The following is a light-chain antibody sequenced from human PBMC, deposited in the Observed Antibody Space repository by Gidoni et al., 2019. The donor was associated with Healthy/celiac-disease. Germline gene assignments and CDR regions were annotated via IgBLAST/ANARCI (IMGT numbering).Light chain of an antibody. Sequence: DIQTTQSSSSVSASVGDRVTITCQASQDISNYLNWYQQKRGKAPKLLIYDASNLETGVPSRFSGSGSGTDFTFTISSLQPEDIATYYCQQYDNLPLTFGGGTKVEIK. CDR1: QDISNY. CDR2: DAS. CDR3: QQYDNLPLT. J-gene: IGKJ4*01. V-gene: IGKV1-33*01.